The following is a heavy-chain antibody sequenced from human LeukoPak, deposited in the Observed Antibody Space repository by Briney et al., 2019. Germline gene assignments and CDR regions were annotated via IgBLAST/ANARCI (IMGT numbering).Heavy chain of an antibody. CDR3: ARDGLSFDY. J-gene: IGHJ4*02. CDR2: ISYDGSNK. V-gene: IGHV3-30*04. CDR1: GFTFSSYA. D-gene: IGHD2/OR15-2a*01. Sequence: GGSLRLSCAASGFTFSSYAMHWVRQAPGKGLEWVAVISYDGSNKYYADSVKGRFTISRDNAKNSLYLQMNSLRAEDTAVYYCARDGLSFDYWGQGTLVTVSS.